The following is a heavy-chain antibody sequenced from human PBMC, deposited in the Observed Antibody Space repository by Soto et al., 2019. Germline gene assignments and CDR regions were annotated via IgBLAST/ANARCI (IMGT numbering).Heavy chain of an antibody. V-gene: IGHV4-30-4*01. D-gene: IGHD2-15*01. CDR3: ARGRYCLTGRCFPNWFDS. CDR1: GDSISTVDYF. Sequence: SETLSLTCSVSGDSISTVDYFWAWIRQPPGQALEYIGYIYKSTTTYYNPSFESRVAISLDTSKSQFSLTVTSVTDADTAVYFCARGRYCLTGRCFPNWFDSWGQGTMVTVSS. CDR2: IYKSTTT. J-gene: IGHJ5*01.